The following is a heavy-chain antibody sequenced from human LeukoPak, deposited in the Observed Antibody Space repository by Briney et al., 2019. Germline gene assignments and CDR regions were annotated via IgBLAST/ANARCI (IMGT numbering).Heavy chain of an antibody. D-gene: IGHD3-16*01. V-gene: IGHV3-21*01. CDR1: GFTFSSST. Sequence: GGSLRLSCAASGFTFSSSTMTWVRQSPGKGLEWVSSISSSSTYIYYADSVKGRFIISRDNAKNSLYLQMNSLRAEDTAVFYCARDFMNAIDIWGEGTIATVSS. J-gene: IGHJ3*02. CDR2: ISSSSTYI. CDR3: ARDFMNAIDI.